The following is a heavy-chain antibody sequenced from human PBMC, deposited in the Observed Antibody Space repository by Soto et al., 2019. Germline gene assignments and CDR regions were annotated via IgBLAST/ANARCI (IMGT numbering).Heavy chain of an antibody. CDR2: IHQSGSS. CDR1: GGSISSSNW. V-gene: IGHV4-4*02. CDR3: AGLGTTVTAFDY. D-gene: IGHD4-4*01. J-gene: IGHJ4*02. Sequence: SETLSLTCAVSGGSISSSNWWSWVRQAPGKGLEWIGEIHQSGSSYYNPSLRSRTTISVDKSKNQFSLKLSSVTAADTAVYYCAGLGTTVTAFDYWGQGTLVTVSS.